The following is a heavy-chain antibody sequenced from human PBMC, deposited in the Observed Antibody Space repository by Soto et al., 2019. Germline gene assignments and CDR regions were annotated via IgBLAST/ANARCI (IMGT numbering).Heavy chain of an antibody. CDR1: GGTFSSYA. J-gene: IGHJ1*01. CDR3: ASYSGIAAAGNFYFQH. D-gene: IGHD6-13*01. CDR2: IIPIFGTA. V-gene: IGHV1-69*13. Sequence: ASVKVSCKASGGTFSSYAISWMRQAPGQGLEWMGGIIPIFGTANYAQKFQGRVTITADESTSTAYMELSSLRSEDTAVYYCASYSGIAAAGNFYFQHWGQGTLVTVPS.